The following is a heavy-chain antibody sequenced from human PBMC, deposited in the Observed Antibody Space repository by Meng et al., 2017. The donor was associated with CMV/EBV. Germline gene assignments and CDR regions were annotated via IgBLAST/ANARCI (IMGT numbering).Heavy chain of an antibody. CDR1: GFTFSSYW. V-gene: IGHV3-7*01. CDR3: ARGMCGGDCYYFDY. J-gene: IGHJ4*02. Sequence: GESLKISCAASGFTFSSYWMSWVRQAPGKGLEWVANIKQDGSEKYYVDSVKGRFTISRDNAKNSLYLQMNSLRAEDTAVYYCARGMCGGDCYYFDYWGQGTLVTVSS. D-gene: IGHD2-21*01. CDR2: IKQDGSEK.